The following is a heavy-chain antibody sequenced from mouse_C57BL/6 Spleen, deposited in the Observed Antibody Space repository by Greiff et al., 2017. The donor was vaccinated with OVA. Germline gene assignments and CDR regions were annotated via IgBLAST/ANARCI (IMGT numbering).Heavy chain of an antibody. CDR2: INPSNGGT. D-gene: IGHD1-1*01. CDR1: GYTFTSYW. J-gene: IGHJ4*01. Sequence: QVQLKQPGTELVKPGASVKLSCKASGYTFTSYWMHWVKQRPGQGLEWIGNINPSNGGTNYNEKFKSKATLTVDKSSSTAYMQLSSLTSEDSAVYYCARQVFMSGAMDDWGQGTSVTVSS. CDR3: ARQVFMSGAMDD. V-gene: IGHV1-53*01.